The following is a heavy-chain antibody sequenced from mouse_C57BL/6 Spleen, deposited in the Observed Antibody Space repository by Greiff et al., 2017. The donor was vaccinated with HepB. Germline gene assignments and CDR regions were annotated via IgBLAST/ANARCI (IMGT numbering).Heavy chain of an antibody. CDR3: TRKTAYDYDGGFAY. J-gene: IGHJ3*01. CDR2: IYPGNSDT. CDR1: GYTFTGYW. V-gene: IGHV1-5*01. D-gene: IGHD2-4*01. Sequence: EVQLQQSGTVLARPGASVKMSCKTSGYTFTGYWMHWVKQRPGQGLEWIGAIYPGNSDTSYNQKFKGKAKLTAVTSASTAYMELSSLTNEDSAVYYCTRKTAYDYDGGFAYWGQGTLVTVSA.